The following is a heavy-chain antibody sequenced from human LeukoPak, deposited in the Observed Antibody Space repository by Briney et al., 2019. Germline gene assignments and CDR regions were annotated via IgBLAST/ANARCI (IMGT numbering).Heavy chain of an antibody. J-gene: IGHJ4*02. CDR1: GFTFSSYE. CDR3: AREGYSPKDGYNFNFDY. CDR2: ITSSGSNI. Sequence: GGTLRLSCAASGFTFSSYEMNWVRQAPGKGLEWVSYITSSGSNIFHADSVKGRFTISRDNAKNSLYLQMNSLRAEDTAVYYCAREGYSPKDGYNFNFDYWGQGTLVTVSS. V-gene: IGHV3-48*03. D-gene: IGHD5-24*01.